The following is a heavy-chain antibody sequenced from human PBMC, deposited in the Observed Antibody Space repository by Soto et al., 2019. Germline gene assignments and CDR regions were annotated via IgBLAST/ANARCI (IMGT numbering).Heavy chain of an antibody. J-gene: IGHJ6*02. CDR2: ISSSGSTI. V-gene: IGHV3-48*03. CDR1: GFTFSSYE. D-gene: IGHD3-3*01. Sequence: GGSLRLSCADSGFTFSSYEMNWVRQAPGKGLEWVSYISSSGSTIYYADSVKGRFTISRDNAKNSLYLQMNSLRAEDTAVYYCARELYYDFWSGSTWDYYYGMDVWGQGTTVTVSS. CDR3: ARELYYDFWSGSTWDYYYGMDV.